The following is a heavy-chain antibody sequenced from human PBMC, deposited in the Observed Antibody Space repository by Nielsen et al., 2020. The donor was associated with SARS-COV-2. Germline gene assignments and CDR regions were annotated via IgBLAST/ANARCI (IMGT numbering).Heavy chain of an antibody. J-gene: IGHJ5*02. CDR3: ARASLREGSYCSSTSCIDWFDP. D-gene: IGHD2-2*01. Sequence: RQAPGKGLEWIGSIYHSGSTNYNPSLKSRVTISVDTSKNQFSLKLSSVTAADTAVYYCARASLREGSYCSSTSCIDWFDPWGQGTLVTVSS. CDR2: IYHSGST. V-gene: IGHV4-34*01.